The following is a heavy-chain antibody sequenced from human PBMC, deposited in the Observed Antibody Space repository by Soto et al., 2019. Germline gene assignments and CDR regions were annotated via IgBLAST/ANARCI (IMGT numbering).Heavy chain of an antibody. D-gene: IGHD3-3*01. CDR3: ARGAGQYDFWSGYPQTYGMDV. V-gene: IGHV1-69*13. CDR1: GGTFSSYA. CDR2: IIPIFGTA. J-gene: IGHJ6*02. Sequence: GASVKVSCKASGGTFSSYAISWVRQAPGQGLEWMGGIIPIFGTANYAQKFQGRVTITADESTSTAYMELSSLRSEDAAVYYCARGAGQYDFWSGYPQTYGMDVWGQGTTVT.